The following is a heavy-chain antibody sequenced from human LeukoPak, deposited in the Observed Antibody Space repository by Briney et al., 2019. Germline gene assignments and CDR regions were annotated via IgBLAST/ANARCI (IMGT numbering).Heavy chain of an antibody. J-gene: IGHJ5*02. CDR1: GGSFSGYY. V-gene: IGHV4-34*01. CDR2: INHSGST. D-gene: IGHD3-10*01. Sequence: LETLSLTCAVYGGSFSGYYWSWIRQPPGKGLEWIGEINHSGSTNYNPSLKSRVTISVDTSKNQFSLKLSSVTAADTAVYYCARPITMVRGHNWFDPWGQGTLVTVSS. CDR3: ARPITMVRGHNWFDP.